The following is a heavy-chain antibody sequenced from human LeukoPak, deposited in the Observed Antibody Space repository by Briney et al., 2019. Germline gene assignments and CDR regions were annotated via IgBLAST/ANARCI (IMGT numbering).Heavy chain of an antibody. V-gene: IGHV4-59*01. J-gene: IGHJ4*02. CDR2: IYYSGST. CDR1: GGSISSYY. Sequence: PSETLSLTCTVSGGSISSYYWSRIRQPPGKGLEWIGYIYYSGSTNYNPSLKSRVTISVDTSKNQFSLKLSSVTAADTAVYYCARSHSGSYRVVDYWGQGTLVTVSS. D-gene: IGHD1-26*01. CDR3: ARSHSGSYRVVDY.